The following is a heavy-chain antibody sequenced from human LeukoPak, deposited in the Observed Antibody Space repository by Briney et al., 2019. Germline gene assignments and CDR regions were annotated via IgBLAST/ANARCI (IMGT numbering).Heavy chain of an antibody. Sequence: PGGSLRLSCAASGFTFDDYAMHWVRQAPGKGLEWVSGISYNSDTIAYADSVKGRITISRDNAKNSLYLQMNSLRAEDTALYYCAKDYCGGDCYSGWYFDLWGRGTLVTVSS. D-gene: IGHD2-21*02. CDR2: ISYNSDTI. J-gene: IGHJ2*01. CDR1: GFTFDDYA. V-gene: IGHV3-9*01. CDR3: AKDYCGGDCYSGWYFDL.